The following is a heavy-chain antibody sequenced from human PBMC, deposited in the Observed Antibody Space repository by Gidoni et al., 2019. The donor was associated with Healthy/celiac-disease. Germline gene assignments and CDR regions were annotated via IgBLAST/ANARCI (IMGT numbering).Heavy chain of an antibody. CDR1: GFTVRSYW. CDR3: AIDNMPYSSGWYGLPSGYFDY. D-gene: IGHD6-19*01. Sequence: EVQLVESGGGLVQPGGSLRLSCAASGFTVRSYWMSLVRQAPGKGLEWVANIKQDGSEKYYVDSVKGRFTISRDNAKNSLYLQMNSLRAEDTAVYYCAIDNMPYSSGWYGLPSGYFDYWGQGTLVTVSS. V-gene: IGHV3-7*01. J-gene: IGHJ4*02. CDR2: IKQDGSEK.